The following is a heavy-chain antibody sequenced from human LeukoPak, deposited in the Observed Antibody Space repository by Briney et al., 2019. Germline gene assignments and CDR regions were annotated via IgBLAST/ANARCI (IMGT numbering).Heavy chain of an antibody. Sequence: GESLKISCKGSGYSFTSYWIGWVRKMPGKGLEWMGIIYPGDSDTRYSPSFQGQVTISADKSISTAYLQWGSLKASDTAMYYCARHSPGYCSSTSCPFDYWGQGTLGTVSS. V-gene: IGHV5-51*01. CDR2: IYPGDSDT. CDR3: ARHSPGYCSSTSCPFDY. CDR1: GYSFTSYW. J-gene: IGHJ4*02. D-gene: IGHD2-2*01.